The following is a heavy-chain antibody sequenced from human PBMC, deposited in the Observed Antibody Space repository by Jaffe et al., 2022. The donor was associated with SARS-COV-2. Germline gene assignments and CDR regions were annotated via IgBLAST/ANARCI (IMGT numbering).Heavy chain of an antibody. CDR2: ISYDGSNK. Sequence: QVQLVESGGGVVQPGRSLRLSCAASGFTFSSYAMHWVRQAPGKGLEWVAVISYDGSNKYYADSVKGRFTISRDNSKNTLYLQMNSLRAEDTAVYYCAKGYSYGKGYYFDYWGQGTLVTVSS. CDR1: GFTFSSYA. CDR3: AKGYSYGKGYYFDY. D-gene: IGHD5-18*01. J-gene: IGHJ4*02. V-gene: IGHV3-30-3*01.